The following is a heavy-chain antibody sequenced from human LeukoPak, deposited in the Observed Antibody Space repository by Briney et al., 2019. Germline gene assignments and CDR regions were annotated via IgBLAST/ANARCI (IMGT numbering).Heavy chain of an antibody. Sequence: GGSLRLSCTASGFSFSSYGMHWVRQTPGGGPEWLTYIWFDGIYKYYAKSVKDRFTISRDNSANTVYLHMSSLRPEDTALYYCARTPYSGSSPQYYYLDVWGKGTTVTVSS. CDR3: ARTPYSGSSPQYYYLDV. CDR1: GFSFSSYG. J-gene: IGHJ6*03. CDR2: IWFDGIYK. V-gene: IGHV3-30*02. D-gene: IGHD1-26*01.